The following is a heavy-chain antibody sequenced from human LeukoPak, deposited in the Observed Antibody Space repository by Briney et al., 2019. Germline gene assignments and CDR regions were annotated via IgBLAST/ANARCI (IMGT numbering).Heavy chain of an antibody. CDR1: GFTFDDYG. V-gene: IGHV3-20*04. CDR2: INWNGGST. CDR3: ARSVGYSSSWYVGYFDY. J-gene: IGHJ4*02. Sequence: PGGSLRLSCAASGFTFDDYGMSWVRQAPGKGLGWVSGINWNGGSTGYADSVKGRFTISRDNAKNSLYLQMNSLRAEDTALYYCARSVGYSSSWYVGYFDYWGQGTLVTVSS. D-gene: IGHD6-13*01.